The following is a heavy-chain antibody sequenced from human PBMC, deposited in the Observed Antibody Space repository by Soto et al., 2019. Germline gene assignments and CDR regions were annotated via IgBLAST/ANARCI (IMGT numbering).Heavy chain of an antibody. V-gene: IGHV3-15*01. J-gene: IGHJ4*02. CDR3: TTVFRPKGYYFDY. CDR2: IKSKTDGGTT. Sequence: GGSLRLSCAASGFTFSNAWMSWVRQAPGKGLEWVGRIKSKTDGGTTDYAAPVKGRFTISRDDSKNTLYLQMNSLKTEDTAVYYCTTVFRPKGYYFDYWGQGTLVTVSS. D-gene: IGHD3-10*01. CDR1: GFTFSNAW.